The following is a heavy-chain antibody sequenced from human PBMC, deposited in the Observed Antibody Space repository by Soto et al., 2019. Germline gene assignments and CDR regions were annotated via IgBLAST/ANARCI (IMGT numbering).Heavy chain of an antibody. V-gene: IGHV4-30-4*08. D-gene: IGHD3-3*01. CDR3: ARAGLEWSYNWFDP. CDR2: IYYSGST. J-gene: IGHJ5*02. CDR1: GGSISSGGYY. Sequence: TLSLTCTVSGGSISSGGYYWSWIRQHPGKGLEWIGYIYYSGSTYYNPSLKSRVTISVDTSKNQFSLKLSSVTAADTAVYYCARAGLEWSYNWFDPWGQGTLVTVSS.